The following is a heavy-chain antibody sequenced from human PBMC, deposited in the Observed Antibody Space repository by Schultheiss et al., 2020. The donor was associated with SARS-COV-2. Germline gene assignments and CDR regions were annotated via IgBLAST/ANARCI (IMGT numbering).Heavy chain of an antibody. Sequence: ASVKVSCKASGYTFTSYGISWVRQAPGQGLEWMGWISAYNGNTNYAQKLQGRVTMTTDTSTSTAYMELRSLRSEDTAVYYCARDLNFDWLLRVRYYGMDVWGQGTTVTVSS. CDR3: ARDLNFDWLLRVRYYGMDV. V-gene: IGHV1-18*01. D-gene: IGHD3-9*01. CDR1: GYTFTSYG. J-gene: IGHJ6*02. CDR2: ISAYNGNT.